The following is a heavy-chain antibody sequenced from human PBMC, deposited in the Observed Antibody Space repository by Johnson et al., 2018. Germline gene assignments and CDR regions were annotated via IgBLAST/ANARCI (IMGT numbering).Heavy chain of an antibody. J-gene: IGHJ4*02. D-gene: IGHD5-24*01. CDR2: LYSGGAT. Sequence: VQLVESGGGLIQPGGSLRLSCAASWFSVSSNYMSWVRQAPGKGLEWVSVLYSGGATYYADSVKGRVTIARDNSKNTLFLQLNTLRVEDTAVYDCARGERGREGYILDYWGQGTLVTVSS. V-gene: IGHV3-53*01. CDR3: ARGERGREGYILDY. CDR1: WFSVSSNY.